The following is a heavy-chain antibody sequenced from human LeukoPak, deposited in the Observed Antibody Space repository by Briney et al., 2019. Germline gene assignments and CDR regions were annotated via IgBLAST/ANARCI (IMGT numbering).Heavy chain of an antibody. CDR3: ARPLQGIVGATGFDY. Sequence: GESLKISCQGSEYSFATYWIAWLRPMPGKGLEWMGIIYPSDSDTRYSPSFQGQVTISADKSIKTAYLQWSSLKASDTAMYYCARPLQGIVGATGFDYWGQGTLVTVSS. CDR2: IYPSDSDT. D-gene: IGHD1-26*01. CDR1: EYSFATYW. V-gene: IGHV5-51*01. J-gene: IGHJ4*02.